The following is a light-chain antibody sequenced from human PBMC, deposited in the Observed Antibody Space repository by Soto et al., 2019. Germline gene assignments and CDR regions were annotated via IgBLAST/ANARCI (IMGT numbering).Light chain of an antibody. Sequence: EIVLTQSPATLSSSPGETATLSCRASQYVGTRLAWYQQKPGQAPRLLIYGASSRATGIPDRFSGSGSGTDFTLNIRRLEPEDCAAYYCHQFGGSLTWTFGQGTKVDIK. CDR3: HQFGGSLTWT. CDR2: GAS. J-gene: IGKJ1*01. V-gene: IGKV3-20*01. CDR1: QYVGTR.